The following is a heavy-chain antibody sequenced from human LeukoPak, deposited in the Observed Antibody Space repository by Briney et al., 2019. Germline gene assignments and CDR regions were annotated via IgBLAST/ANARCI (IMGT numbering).Heavy chain of an antibody. V-gene: IGHV4-59*08. D-gene: IGHD1-26*01. J-gene: IGHJ4*02. Sequence: SETLSLTCTVSGGSISSYYWSWIRQPPGKGLEWIGYIYYSGSTNYNPSLKSRVTISVDTSKNQFSLKLSSVTAADTAVYYCARQTVGAYYFDYWGQGTLATVSS. CDR2: IYYSGST. CDR3: ARQTVGAYYFDY. CDR1: GGSISSYY.